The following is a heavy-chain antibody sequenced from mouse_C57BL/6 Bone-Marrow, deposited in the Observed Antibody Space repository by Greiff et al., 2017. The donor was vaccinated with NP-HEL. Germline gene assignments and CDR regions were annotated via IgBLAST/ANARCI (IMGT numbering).Heavy chain of an antibody. J-gene: IGHJ1*03. Sequence: QVQLQQPGAELVKPGASVKVSCKASGYTFTSYWMHWVQQRPGQGLEWIGRIHPSDSDTKYNQKLKGNATLSFTRSTITAYRQLISLTTEDSAVYYCARVSYYYGSSPYWYFDVWGTGTTVTVSS. CDR3: ARVSYYYGSSPYWYFDV. CDR1: GYTFTSYW. V-gene: IGHV1-74*01. D-gene: IGHD1-1*01. CDR2: IHPSDSDT.